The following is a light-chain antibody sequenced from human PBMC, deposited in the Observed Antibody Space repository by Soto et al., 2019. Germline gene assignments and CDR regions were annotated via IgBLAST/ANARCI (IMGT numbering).Light chain of an antibody. V-gene: IGKV1-5*01. CDR3: QQYNSYSIT. CDR2: DAY. CDR1: QSISSW. J-gene: IGKJ5*01. Sequence: DIQMTQSPSTLSASVGDRVTITCRASQSISSWLAWYQQKPGKAPKLLIYDAYSLESGVPSRFSGSGSGTEFTLTISSLQPDDFATYYCQQYNSYSITFGQGTRLEIQ.